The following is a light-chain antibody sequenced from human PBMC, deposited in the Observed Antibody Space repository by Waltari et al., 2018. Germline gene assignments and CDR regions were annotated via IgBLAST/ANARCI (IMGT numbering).Light chain of an antibody. J-gene: IGKJ2*01. CDR3: RQSFSTPYT. CDR1: QSISTS. Sequence: DIQMTQSPSSLSASVGDRITITCRASQSISTSLNWYQQKPGTAPKLLIYAASSLQSGVPSRFSGSGSGTDFTLTISSLQPEDFATYYCRQSFSTPYTFGQGTKLEIK. CDR2: AAS. V-gene: IGKV1-39*01.